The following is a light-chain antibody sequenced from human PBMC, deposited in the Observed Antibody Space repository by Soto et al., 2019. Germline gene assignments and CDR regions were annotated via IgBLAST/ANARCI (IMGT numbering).Light chain of an antibody. CDR1: TIGEHSF. Sequence: QSALTEPRALYGIPEQSVTICCTGPTIGEHSFVSWYQDRPDKVPQRLIYDGSERPSGIPDRFSGSRSGNTASLTISGLQADDAAAYYCCSYTGNKVFVFGPGTKVTVL. CDR2: DGS. V-gene: IGLV2-11*02. J-gene: IGLJ1*01. CDR3: CSYTGNKVFV.